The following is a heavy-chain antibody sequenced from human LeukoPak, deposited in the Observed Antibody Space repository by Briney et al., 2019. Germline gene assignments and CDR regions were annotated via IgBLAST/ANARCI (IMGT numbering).Heavy chain of an antibody. CDR1: GGSFSGYY. D-gene: IGHD6-13*01. J-gene: IGHJ4*02. CDR3: ATQDSSDY. CDR2: INHSGST. V-gene: IGHV4-34*01. Sequence: SETLSLTCAVYGGSFSGYYWSWIRQPPGKGLEWIGEINHSGSTNYNPSLKSRVTISVDTSKNQFSLKLSSVTAADTAVYYCATQDSSDYWAREPWSPSPQ.